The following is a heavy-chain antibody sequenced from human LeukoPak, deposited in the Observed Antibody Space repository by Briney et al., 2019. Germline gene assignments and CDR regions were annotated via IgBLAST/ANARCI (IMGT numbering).Heavy chain of an antibody. CDR1: GGSISSGGYY. V-gene: IGHV4-31*03. CDR2: IYYSGST. Sequence: SETLSLTCTVSGGSISSGGYYWSWIRQHPGKGLEWIGYIYYSGSTYYNPSLKSRVTISVDTSKNQFSLKLSSVTAADTAVYYCARDSDGYTFDYWGQGTLVTASS. D-gene: IGHD5-24*01. CDR3: ARDSDGYTFDY. J-gene: IGHJ4*02.